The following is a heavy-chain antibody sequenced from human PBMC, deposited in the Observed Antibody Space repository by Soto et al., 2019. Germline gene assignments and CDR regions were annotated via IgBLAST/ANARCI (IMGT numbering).Heavy chain of an antibody. Sequence: QVQLQQWGAGLFKPSETLSLTCAVNGGSLTVYYWSWIRQPPGKGLEWIGEIKDGGVTNDSPSLKSRVTMSADKSKNQFSLNLNSVTAADTAVYYSARCPECVVATHWDQGTLVTVSS. CDR3: ARCPECVVATH. V-gene: IGHV4-34*01. J-gene: IGHJ4*02. CDR1: GGSLTVYY. CDR2: IKDGGVT. D-gene: IGHD2-15*01.